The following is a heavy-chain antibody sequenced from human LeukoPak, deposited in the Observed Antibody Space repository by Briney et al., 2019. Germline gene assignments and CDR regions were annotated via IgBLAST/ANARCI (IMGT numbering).Heavy chain of an antibody. V-gene: IGHV3-7*01. J-gene: IGHJ4*02. Sequence: GGSLRLSCADSGFTLRSYWMSWVRQAPGKGLEWVANIKQDGSEKYYVDSVKGRFTISRDNAKNSLYLQLNSLRAEDTAVYYCASHNYGGYFDYWGQGTLVTVSS. D-gene: IGHD3-16*01. CDR3: ASHNYGGYFDY. CDR2: IKQDGSEK. CDR1: GFTLRSYW.